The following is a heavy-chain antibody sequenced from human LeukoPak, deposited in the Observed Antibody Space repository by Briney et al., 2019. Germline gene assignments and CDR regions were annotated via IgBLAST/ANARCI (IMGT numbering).Heavy chain of an antibody. V-gene: IGHV3-74*01. D-gene: IGHD2-8*02. Sequence: GGSLRLSCAASGFTFASDWMHWVRQAPGEGLVWVSRIKGDGSSTRYADSVKGRFTISRDNAKNTLYLQMNSLRAEDTAVYYCARDSAECTGSYSYFVSWGQGTLVTVSS. CDR2: IKGDGSST. CDR3: ARDSAECTGSYSYFVS. CDR1: GFTFASDW. J-gene: IGHJ4*02.